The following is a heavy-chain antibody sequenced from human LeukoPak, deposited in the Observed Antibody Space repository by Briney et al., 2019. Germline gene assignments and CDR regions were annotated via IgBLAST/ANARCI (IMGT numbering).Heavy chain of an antibody. Sequence: PGGSLRLSCAASGFIFSSYSMNWVRQAPGKGLEWVSSITSSSTYIYYADSVKGRFTISRDNFKNSFFLQMNSLRADDTAVYYCARHHGNPHYCSGGSCPLDYWGQGTLVTVSS. J-gene: IGHJ4*02. CDR2: ITSSSTYI. D-gene: IGHD2-15*01. V-gene: IGHV3-21*01. CDR3: ARHHGNPHYCSGGSCPLDY. CDR1: GFIFSSYS.